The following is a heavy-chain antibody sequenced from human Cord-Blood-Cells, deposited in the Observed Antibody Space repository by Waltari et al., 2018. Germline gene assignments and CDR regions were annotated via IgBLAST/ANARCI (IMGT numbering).Heavy chain of an antibody. J-gene: IGHJ4*02. D-gene: IGHD3-9*01. CDR1: GYTLPELS. CDR2: FDPEDGET. CDR3: ATDRYDILTGYQYYFDY. V-gene: IGHV1-24*01. Sequence: QVQLVQPGAEVKKPGASVKVSCKVSGYTLPELSMHCGRPDPGQGLEWMGGFDPEDGETIYAQKFQGRVTMTEDTSTDTAYMELSSLRSEDTAVYYCATDRYDILTGYQYYFDYWGQGTLVTVSS.